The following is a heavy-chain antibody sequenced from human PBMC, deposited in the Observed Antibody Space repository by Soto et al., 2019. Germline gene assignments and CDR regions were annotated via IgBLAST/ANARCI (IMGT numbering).Heavy chain of an antibody. J-gene: IGHJ3*01. CDR3: ARDNWNTV. CDR2: VNGDGSST. CDR1: GFTFSNYW. Sequence: EVQLVESGGGLVQPGGSLRLSCAASGFTFSNYWMHWVRQAPGKGLVWVSRVNGDGSSTFYADSVKGRFTISRDNAKNTVYLQMTSLRAEDTAVYYCARDNWNTVWGQGTMVTVSS. V-gene: IGHV3-74*01. D-gene: IGHD1-20*01.